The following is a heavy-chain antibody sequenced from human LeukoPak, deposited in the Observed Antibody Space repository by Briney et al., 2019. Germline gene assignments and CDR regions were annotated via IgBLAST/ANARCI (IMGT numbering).Heavy chain of an antibody. Sequence: PSETLSLTCAVYGGSFSGYYWSWIRQPPGKGLEWIGEINHSGSTNYNPSLKSRVTISVDTSKNQFSLKLSSVTAADTAVYYCARGDYVWGSYLRYDYWGQGTLVTVSS. J-gene: IGHJ4*02. D-gene: IGHD3-16*02. CDR3: ARGDYVWGSYLRYDY. V-gene: IGHV4-34*01. CDR2: INHSGST. CDR1: GGSFSGYY.